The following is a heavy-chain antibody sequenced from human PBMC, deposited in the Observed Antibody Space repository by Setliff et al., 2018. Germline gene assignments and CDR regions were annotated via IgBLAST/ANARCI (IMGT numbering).Heavy chain of an antibody. CDR3: AKDDQIRGHNLDY. CDR2: ISGSGGNT. D-gene: IGHD3-10*01. CDR1: GFTFSNYA. V-gene: IGHV3-23*01. Sequence: PGGSLRLSCAASGFTFSNYAMSWVRRAPGKGLAWVSAISGSGGNTYYADSVKGRFTISRDNSNNTLYLQMNSLRADDTATYYCAKDDQIRGHNLDYWGQGTLVTVSS. J-gene: IGHJ4*02.